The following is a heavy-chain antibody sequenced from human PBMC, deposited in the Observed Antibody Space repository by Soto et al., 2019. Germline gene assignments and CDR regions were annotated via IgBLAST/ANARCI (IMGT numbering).Heavy chain of an antibody. CDR3: ARAHSSGRALAHFDY. Sequence: GGSLRLCCAASGFTFSSYSMNWVRQAPGKGLEWVSSISSSSSYIYYADSVKGRFTISRDNAKNSLYLQMNSLRAEDTAVYYCARAHSSGRALAHFDYWGQGTLVTVSS. CDR1: GFTFSSYS. D-gene: IGHD3-22*01. CDR2: ISSSSSYI. J-gene: IGHJ4*02. V-gene: IGHV3-21*01.